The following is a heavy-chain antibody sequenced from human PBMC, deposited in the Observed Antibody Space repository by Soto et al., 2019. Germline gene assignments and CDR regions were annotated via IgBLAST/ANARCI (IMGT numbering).Heavy chain of an antibody. D-gene: IGHD1-26*01. J-gene: IGHJ4*02. CDR2: INAGNGNT. CDR1: GYTLTSYA. V-gene: IGHV1-3*01. Sequence: APVEVSRQAFGYTLTSYAMHLVRPAPGQRLEWMGWINAGNGNTKYSQKFQGRVTITRDTSASTAYMELSSLRSEDTAVYYCARDDGSPNHSPDYWGQGTLVTVSS. CDR3: ARDDGSPNHSPDY.